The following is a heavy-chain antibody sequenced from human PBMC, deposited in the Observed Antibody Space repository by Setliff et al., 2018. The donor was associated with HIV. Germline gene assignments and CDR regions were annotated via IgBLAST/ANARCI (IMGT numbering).Heavy chain of an antibody. Sequence: ETLSLTCTVSGGSISSYYWSWIRQPPGKGLEWIGYIYYSGSTNYNPSLKSRVTISVDTSKNQFSLKLSSVTAADTAVYYCARDYSGWYYFDCWGQGTLVTVSS. CDR3: ARDYSGWYYFDC. CDR1: GGSISSYY. CDR2: IYYSGST. J-gene: IGHJ4*02. D-gene: IGHD6-19*01. V-gene: IGHV4-59*12.